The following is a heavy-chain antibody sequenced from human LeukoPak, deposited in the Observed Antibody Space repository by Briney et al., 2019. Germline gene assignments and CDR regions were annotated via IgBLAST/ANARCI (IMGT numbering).Heavy chain of an antibody. V-gene: IGHV3-30*04. J-gene: IGHJ4*02. Sequence: GGSLRLSCAASGFTFSSYAMHWVRQAPGKGLEWVAVISYDGSNKYYADSVKGRFTISRDNSKNTLYLQMNSLGAEDTAVYYCARDGPAAACFDYWGQGTLVTVSS. CDR1: GFTFSSYA. CDR2: ISYDGSNK. D-gene: IGHD6-13*01. CDR3: ARDGPAAACFDY.